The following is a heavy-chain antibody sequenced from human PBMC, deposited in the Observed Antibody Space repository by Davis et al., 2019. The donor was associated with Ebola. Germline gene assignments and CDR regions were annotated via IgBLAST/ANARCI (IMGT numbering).Heavy chain of an antibody. CDR2: INPNSGGT. V-gene: IGHV1-2*04. J-gene: IGHJ6*02. D-gene: IGHD2-2*01. CDR3: ARDPGYCSSTSCYGYGMDV. Sequence: AASVKVSCKASGYTFTGYYMHWVRQAPGQGLEWMVWINPNSGGTNYAQKFQGWVTMTRDTSISTAYMELSRLRSDDTAVYYCARDPGYCSSTSCYGYGMDVWGQGTTVTVSS. CDR1: GYTFTGYY.